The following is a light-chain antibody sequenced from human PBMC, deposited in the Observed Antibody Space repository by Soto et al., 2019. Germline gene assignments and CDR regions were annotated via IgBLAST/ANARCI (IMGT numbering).Light chain of an antibody. J-gene: IGLJ2*01. CDR1: SSNIGNNY. CDR2: DNN. CDR3: GTWDSSLSAVV. V-gene: IGLV1-51*01. Sequence: QSVLTQPPSVSAAPGQKVTISCSGSSSNIGNNYVSWYQQLPGPAHKLLIYDNNTRPSGIPDRFSGSKSGTSATLGITGLQTGDEADYYCGTWDSSLSAVVFGGGTQLTVL.